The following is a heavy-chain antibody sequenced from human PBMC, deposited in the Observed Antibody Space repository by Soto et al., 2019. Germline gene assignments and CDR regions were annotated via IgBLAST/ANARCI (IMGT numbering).Heavy chain of an antibody. D-gene: IGHD1-1*01. Sequence: QVQLQQWGAGLLKPSETLSLTCAVYGGSFSGYYWSWIRQPPGKGLEWIGEINHSGSTNYNPSLKSRVTISVDTSKNQFSLKLSSVTAADTAVYYCARALEPTYYYYYGMDVWGQGTTVTVSS. CDR2: INHSGST. V-gene: IGHV4-34*01. J-gene: IGHJ6*02. CDR1: GGSFSGYY. CDR3: ARALEPTYYYYYGMDV.